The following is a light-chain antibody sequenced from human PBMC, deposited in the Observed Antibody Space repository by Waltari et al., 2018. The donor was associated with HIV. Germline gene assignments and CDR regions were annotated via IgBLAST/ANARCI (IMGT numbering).Light chain of an antibody. CDR2: NES. V-gene: IGLV3-21*04. CDR1: NIGSKS. Sequence: SYVLTQPPSVSVAPGKTARITCGGNNIGSKSVHWYQQKPGQAPVLGIYNESDRPSGIPERFSGANSGNTATLTSSRVEAGDEADYYCQVWDSSSDHPGVFGTGTKVTVL. J-gene: IGLJ1*01. CDR3: QVWDSSSDHPGV.